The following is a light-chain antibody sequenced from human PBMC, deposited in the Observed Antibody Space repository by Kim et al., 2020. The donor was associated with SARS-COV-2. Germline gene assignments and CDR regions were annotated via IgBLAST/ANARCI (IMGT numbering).Light chain of an antibody. Sequence: PGVAVTLPCDSSTGPVTSVHFPYWFQQKPGQAPRTLIYDTGNRHSWTPARFSGSLLGGKAALTLSAAQPEDEADYYCLLSYSDSRVFGGGTQLTVL. CDR3: LLSYSDSRV. CDR1: TGPVTSVHF. CDR2: DTG. V-gene: IGLV7-46*01. J-gene: IGLJ2*01.